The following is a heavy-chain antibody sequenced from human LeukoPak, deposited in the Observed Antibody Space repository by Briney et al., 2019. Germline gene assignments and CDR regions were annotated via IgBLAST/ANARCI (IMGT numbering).Heavy chain of an antibody. J-gene: IGHJ4*02. CDR3: AADSRRDGYNYHDY. Sequence: GASEKVSCKASGFTFTSSAVQWVRQARGQRLEWIGWIVVGSGNTNYAQKFQERVTITRDMSTSTAYMELSSLRSEDTAVYYCAADSRRDGYNYHDYWGQGTLVTVSS. CDR1: GFTFTSSA. D-gene: IGHD5-24*01. CDR2: IVVGSGNT. V-gene: IGHV1-58*01.